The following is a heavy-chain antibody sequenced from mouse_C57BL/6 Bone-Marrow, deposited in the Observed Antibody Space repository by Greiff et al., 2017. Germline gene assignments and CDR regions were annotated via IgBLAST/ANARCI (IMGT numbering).Heavy chain of an antibody. CDR2: ISDGGSYT. Sequence: EVKLVESGGGLVKPGGSLKLSCAASGFTFSSYAMSWVRQTPEKRLEWVATISDGGSYTYYPDNVKGRFTISRDNAKNNLYLQISHLKSEDTAMYYCARDRGQLRLNYFCYWGQGTTLTVSS. J-gene: IGHJ2*01. D-gene: IGHD3-2*02. V-gene: IGHV5-4*01. CDR1: GFTFSSYA. CDR3: ARDRGQLRLNYFCY.